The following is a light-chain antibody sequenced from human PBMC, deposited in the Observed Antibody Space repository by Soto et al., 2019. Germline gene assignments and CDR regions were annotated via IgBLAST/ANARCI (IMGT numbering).Light chain of an antibody. CDR3: SSYTSSSRGV. V-gene: IGLV2-14*01. Sequence: QSVLTQPASVSGSPGQSITISCTGTSSDVGGYNYVSWYQQHPGKAPKLMIYEVSNRPSGVSNRFSGSKSGNTASLTISGLQAEGEADYYCSSYTSSSRGVFGTGTQLTVL. J-gene: IGLJ1*01. CDR1: SSDVGGYNY. CDR2: EVS.